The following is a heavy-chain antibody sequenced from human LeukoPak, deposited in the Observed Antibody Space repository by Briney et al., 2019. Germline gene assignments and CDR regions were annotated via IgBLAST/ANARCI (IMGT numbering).Heavy chain of an antibody. J-gene: IGHJ4*02. Sequence: KPSETLSLTCTVSGGSISSYYWSWIRQPPGKGLEWIGYIYYSGSTNYNPSLKSRVTISVDTSKNQFSLKLSCVTAADTAVYYCARHRRTVTTQIFDYWGQGTLVTVSS. D-gene: IGHD4-17*01. CDR2: IYYSGST. CDR1: GGSISSYY. V-gene: IGHV4-59*08. CDR3: ARHRRTVTTQIFDY.